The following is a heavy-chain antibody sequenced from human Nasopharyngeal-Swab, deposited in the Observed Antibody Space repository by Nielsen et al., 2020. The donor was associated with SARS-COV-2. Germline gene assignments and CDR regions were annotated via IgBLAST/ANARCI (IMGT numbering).Heavy chain of an antibody. Sequence: GGSLRLSCAASGFTFSSYGMHWVRQAPGKGLEWVAVISYDGSNKYYADSVKGRFTISRDNSKNTLYLQMNSLRAEDTAVYYCARPYDSSGYYSPGYMDVWGKGTTVTVSS. CDR2: ISYDGSNK. CDR3: ARPYDSSGYYSPGYMDV. V-gene: IGHV3-30*03. CDR1: GFTFSSYG. J-gene: IGHJ6*04. D-gene: IGHD3-22*01.